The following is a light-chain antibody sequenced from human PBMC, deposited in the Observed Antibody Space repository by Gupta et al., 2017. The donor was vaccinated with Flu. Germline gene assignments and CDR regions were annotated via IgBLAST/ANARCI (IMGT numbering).Light chain of an antibody. Sequence: SYVLTQPPSVSVAPGQTARITGGGNSIGRKSVHWYQQKPGQAPVLVVHDDSNRPSGIPERFSGSNSGNTATLTISRVEAGDEADYYCQVWDTSSDHGVFGGGTKLTVL. CDR3: QVWDTSSDHGV. CDR2: DDS. J-gene: IGLJ2*01. CDR1: SIGRKS. V-gene: IGLV3-21*02.